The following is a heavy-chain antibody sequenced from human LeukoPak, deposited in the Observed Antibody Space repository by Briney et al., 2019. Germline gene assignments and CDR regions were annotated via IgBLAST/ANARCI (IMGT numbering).Heavy chain of an antibody. CDR2: ISGSGGST. CDR3: TKDGRYCSSTSCKKDDY. D-gene: IGHD2-2*01. J-gene: IGHJ4*02. V-gene: IGHV3-23*01. CDR1: GFTFSSYA. Sequence: GGSLRLSCAASGFTFSSYAMSWVRQAPGKGLEWVSAISGSGGSTYYADSVKGRFTISRDNSKNTLYLQMNSLRDEDTAVYYCTKDGRYCSSTSCKKDDYWGQGILVTVSS.